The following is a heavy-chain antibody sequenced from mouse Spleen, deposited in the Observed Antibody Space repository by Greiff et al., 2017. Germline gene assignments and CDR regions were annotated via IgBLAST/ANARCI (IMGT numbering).Heavy chain of an antibody. V-gene: IGHV5-9-3*01. CDR2: ISSGGSYT. CDR3: ARHGGNDAMDY. D-gene: IGHD2-1*01. J-gene: IGHJ4*01. Sequence: EVNVVESGGGLVKPGGSLKLSCAASGFTFSSYAMSWVRQTPEKRLEWVATISSGGSYTYYPDSVKGRFTISRDNAKNTLYLQMSSLRSEDTAMYYYARHGGNDAMDYWGQGTSVTVSS. CDR1: GFTFSSYA.